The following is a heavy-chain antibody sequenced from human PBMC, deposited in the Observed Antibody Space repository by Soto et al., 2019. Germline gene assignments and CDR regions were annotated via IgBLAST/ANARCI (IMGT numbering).Heavy chain of an antibody. Sequence: QVQLVQSGAEVQKPGSSVKVSCKASGGTFSSYTFDWVRQAPGQGLEWMGRIIPMLGVTHYAQKFQGRVTITADKSASTAYMELSSLTSEDTAVYYCASGTVTIFGVVTPPDYWGQGTLVTVSS. V-gene: IGHV1-69*02. J-gene: IGHJ4*02. CDR3: ASGTVTIFGVVTPPDY. CDR1: GGTFSSYT. CDR2: IIPMLGVT. D-gene: IGHD3-3*01.